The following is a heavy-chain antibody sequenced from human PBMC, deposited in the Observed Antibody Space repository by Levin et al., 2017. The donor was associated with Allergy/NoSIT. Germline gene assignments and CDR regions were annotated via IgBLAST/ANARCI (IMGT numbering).Heavy chain of an antibody. J-gene: IGHJ5*02. D-gene: IGHD2-15*01. CDR3: TRECACSVGSCSSYWFDP. Sequence: GGSLRLSCTASGFTFGDYAMSWYRQAPGKGLEWVGFIRSKAYGGTTEYAAAVKGRFTISRDDSKSIAYLQMNSLKTAYTAVYYCTRECACSVGSCSSYWFDPWGQGTLVTVSS. CDR1: GFTFGDYA. V-gene: IGHV3-49*03. CDR2: IRSKAYGGTT.